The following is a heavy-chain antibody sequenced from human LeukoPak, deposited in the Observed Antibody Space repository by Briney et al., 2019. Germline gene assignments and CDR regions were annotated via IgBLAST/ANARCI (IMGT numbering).Heavy chain of an antibody. V-gene: IGHV3-30*18. CDR1: GYTFTSYG. CDR2: ISYDGSNK. CDR3: AKDWADYGDYVWASDI. Sequence: SCKASGYTFTSYGISWVRQAPGKGLEWVAVISYDGSNKYYADSVKGRFTISRDNSKNTLYLQMNSLRAEDTAVYYCAKDWADYGDYVWASDIWGQGTMVTVSS. D-gene: IGHD4-17*01. J-gene: IGHJ3*02.